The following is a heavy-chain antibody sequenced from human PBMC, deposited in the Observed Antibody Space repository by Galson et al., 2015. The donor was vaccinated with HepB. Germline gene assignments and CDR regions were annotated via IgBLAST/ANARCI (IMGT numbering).Heavy chain of an antibody. D-gene: IGHD3-3*01. J-gene: IGHJ6*02. CDR2: IRSKAYGGTT. CDR1: GFTFGDYA. CDR3: TNSPFWSGYRVSGV. Sequence: SLRLSCATSGFTFGDYAMSWVRQAPGKGLEWVGFIRSKAYGGTTEYAASVKGRFTISRDDSKSIAYLQINSLKTEDTAVYYCTNSPFWSGYRVSGVWGQGTTVTVSS. V-gene: IGHV3-49*04.